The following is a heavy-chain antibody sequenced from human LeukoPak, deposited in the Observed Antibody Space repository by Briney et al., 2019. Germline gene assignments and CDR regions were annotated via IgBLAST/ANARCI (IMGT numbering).Heavy chain of an antibody. J-gene: IGHJ4*02. CDR2: IYYSGST. V-gene: IGHV4-59*12. Sequence: SETLSLTCTVSGGSISSYYWSWIRQPPGKGLEWIGYIYYSGSTNYNPSLKSRVTMSVDTSKNQFSLELTSVTAADTAVYYCARGPRYDSGYYYVDFDYWGQGTLVTVSS. CDR1: GGSISSYY. D-gene: IGHD3-22*01. CDR3: ARGPRYDSGYYYVDFDY.